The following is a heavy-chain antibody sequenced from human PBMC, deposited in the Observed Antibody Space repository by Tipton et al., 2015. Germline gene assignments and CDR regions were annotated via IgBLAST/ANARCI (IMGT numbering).Heavy chain of an antibody. V-gene: IGHV4-59*02. D-gene: IGHD3-16*01. Sequence: TLSLTCTVSGVSVNSYYWGWIRQPPGKGLEYIGYIHYSGNSNYNPSLKSRISMSVDTSKNQISLKMSSVTAADTAVYFCARGLEHGMDVWGQGTTVTVS. J-gene: IGHJ6*02. CDR3: ARGLEHGMDV. CDR2: IHYSGNS. CDR1: GVSVNSYY.